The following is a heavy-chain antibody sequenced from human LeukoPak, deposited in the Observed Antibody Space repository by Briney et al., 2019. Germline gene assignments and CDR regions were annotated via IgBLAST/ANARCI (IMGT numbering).Heavy chain of an antibody. CDR1: GGSFSGYY. Sequence: SETLSLTCTVYGGSFSGYYWSWIRQPPGKGLEWIGEINHSGSTNYNPSLKSRVTISVDTSKNQFSLKLSSVTAADTAVYYCARGPAGAGHYFDYWGQGTLVTVSS. V-gene: IGHV4-34*01. D-gene: IGHD6-13*01. J-gene: IGHJ4*02. CDR2: INHSGST. CDR3: ARGPAGAGHYFDY.